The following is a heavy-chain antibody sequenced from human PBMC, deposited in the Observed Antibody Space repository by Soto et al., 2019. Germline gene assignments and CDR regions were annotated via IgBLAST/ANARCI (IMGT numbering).Heavy chain of an antibody. D-gene: IGHD3-22*01. CDR2: ITGSGDGT. V-gene: IGHV3-23*01. CDR3: SKGTSAISMIGVVTGWFDP. Sequence: GRYLRLSCAASGFTFSNYAMRWVRQAPGKGLEWVAGITGSGDGTYYADSVKGRFTISRDNSKNTLYLQMNSLRAEDTAVYYCSKGTSAISMIGVVTGWFDPWGLGTLVTVSS. J-gene: IGHJ5*02. CDR1: GFTFSNYA.